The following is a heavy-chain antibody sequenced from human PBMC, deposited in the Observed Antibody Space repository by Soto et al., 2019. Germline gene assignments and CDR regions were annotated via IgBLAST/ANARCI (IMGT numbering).Heavy chain of an antibody. CDR3: ARPTYSSSSSYYYYGMDV. V-gene: IGHV3-23*01. CDR1: GFTFSNYV. D-gene: IGHD6-6*01. J-gene: IGHJ6*02. CDR2: ISGSGDNT. Sequence: GGSLRLSCAASGFTFSNYVMSWVRQAPGKGLEWVSSISGSGDNTYYADSVKGRFTISRDNSKNTLFLQMNSLRAEDTAVYYCARPTYSSSSSYYYYGMDVWGQGTTVTVSS.